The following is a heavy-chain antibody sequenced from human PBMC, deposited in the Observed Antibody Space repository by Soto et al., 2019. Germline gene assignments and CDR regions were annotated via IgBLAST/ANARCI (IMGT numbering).Heavy chain of an antibody. CDR2: IHYSGST. V-gene: IGHV4-59*01. CDR3: ARMALGPESVLDY. D-gene: IGHD3-10*01. J-gene: IGHJ4*02. Sequence: SETLSLTCTVSGGSISNSYWSWIRQPPGKGLEWIGYIHYSGSTNYNPSLNSRVTITRDTSASTAYMELSSLRSEDTAVYYCARMALGPESVLDYWGQGTLVTVSS. CDR1: GGSISNSY.